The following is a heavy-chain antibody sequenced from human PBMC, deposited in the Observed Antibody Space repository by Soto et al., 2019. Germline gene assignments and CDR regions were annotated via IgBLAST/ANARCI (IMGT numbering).Heavy chain of an antibody. D-gene: IGHD1-20*01. Sequence: GGSLRLSCAASGFTFSSYWMHWVRQAPGKGLVWVSRINSDGSSTSYADSVKGRFTISRDNAKNTLYLQMNSLRAEDTAVYYCAREGFNWNRGFFDPWGQGTLVTVSS. J-gene: IGHJ5*02. CDR2: INSDGSST. CDR3: AREGFNWNRGFFDP. V-gene: IGHV3-74*01. CDR1: GFTFSSYW.